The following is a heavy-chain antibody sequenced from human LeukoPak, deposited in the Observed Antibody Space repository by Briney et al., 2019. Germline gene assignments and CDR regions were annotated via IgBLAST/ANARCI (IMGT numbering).Heavy chain of an antibody. V-gene: IGHV1-8*03. Sequence: ASVKVSCKASGYTFTGYYMHWVRQAPGQGLEWMGRINPNSGNTGYAQKFQGRVTITRNTSISTAYMELSSLRSEDTAVYYCARGGRRVPAAKPIDPWGQGTLVTVSS. CDR1: GYTFTGYY. CDR3: ARGGRRVPAAKPIDP. CDR2: INPNSGNT. J-gene: IGHJ5*02. D-gene: IGHD2-2*01.